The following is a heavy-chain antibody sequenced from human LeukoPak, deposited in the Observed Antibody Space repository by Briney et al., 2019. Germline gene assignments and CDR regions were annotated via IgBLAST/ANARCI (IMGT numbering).Heavy chain of an antibody. CDR3: ARAHPSSRIAVAHGGFDI. CDR2: IIPILGIA. D-gene: IGHD6-19*01. J-gene: IGHJ3*02. CDR1: GGTFSSYA. Sequence: EASVKVSCKASGGTFSSYAISWVRQAPGQGLEWMGMIIPILGIANYAQKFQGRVTITADKSTSTAYMELSSLRSEDTAVYYGARAHPSSRIAVAHGGFDIWGEGTMVSVSS. V-gene: IGHV1-69*04.